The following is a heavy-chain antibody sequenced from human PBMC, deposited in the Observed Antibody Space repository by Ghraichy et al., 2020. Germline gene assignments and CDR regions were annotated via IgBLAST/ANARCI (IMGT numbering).Heavy chain of an antibody. CDR3: AREQLERNWFDP. CDR1: GFTVSSNY. Sequence: GGSLRLSCAASGFTVSSNYMSWVRQAPGKGLEWVSVIYSGGSTYYADSVKGRFTISRDNSKNTLYLQMNSLRAEDTAVYYCAREQLERNWFDPWGQGTLVTVSS. CDR2: IYSGGST. V-gene: IGHV3-53*01. J-gene: IGHJ5*02. D-gene: IGHD1-1*01.